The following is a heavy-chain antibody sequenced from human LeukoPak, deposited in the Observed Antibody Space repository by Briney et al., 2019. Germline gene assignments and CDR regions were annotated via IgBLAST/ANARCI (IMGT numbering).Heavy chain of an antibody. D-gene: IGHD2-21*01. V-gene: IGHV4-39*01. CDR1: GGSISSSSYY. Sequence: SETLSLTCTVSGGSISSSSYYWGWIRQPPGRGLEWIGSIYYSGSTYYNPSLNSRVTISVDTSKNQFSLKLSSVTAADTAVYYCARHPAYWVDYWGQGTLVTVSS. CDR2: IYYSGST. J-gene: IGHJ4*02. CDR3: ARHPAYWVDY.